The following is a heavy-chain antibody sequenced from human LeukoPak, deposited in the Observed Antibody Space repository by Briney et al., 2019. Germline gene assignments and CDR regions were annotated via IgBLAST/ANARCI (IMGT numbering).Heavy chain of an antibody. D-gene: IGHD6-19*01. CDR3: ARDPRYSSGWYHDY. Sequence: GGSLRLSCAASGFTFSNYWMSWVRQAPGKGLEWVANIKQDGSEKYYVDSVKGRFTISRDNAKNSLYLQMNSLRAEDTAVYYCARDPRYSSGWYHDYWGQGTLVTVSS. CDR1: GFTFSNYW. J-gene: IGHJ4*02. V-gene: IGHV3-7*01. CDR2: IKQDGSEK.